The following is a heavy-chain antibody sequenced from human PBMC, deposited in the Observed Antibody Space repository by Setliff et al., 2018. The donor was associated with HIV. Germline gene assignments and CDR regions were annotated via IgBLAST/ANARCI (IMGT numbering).Heavy chain of an antibody. Sequence: SVKVSCKTYGYTFTGYFIHWVRQAPGQGLEWMGWINPDSGDTNYAQKFQGRLTMTRDTSINTAYMDLSRLRSDDTDVYYCATLDQDFHSSAFDTFDIWGQGTMVTVS. V-gene: IGHV1-2*02. CDR2: INPDSGDT. D-gene: IGHD3-22*01. CDR3: ATLDQDFHSSAFDTFDI. CDR1: GYTFTGYF. J-gene: IGHJ3*02.